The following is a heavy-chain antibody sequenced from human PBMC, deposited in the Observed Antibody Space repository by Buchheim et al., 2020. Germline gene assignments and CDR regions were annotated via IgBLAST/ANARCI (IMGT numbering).Heavy chain of an antibody. Sequence: EVQLLESGGGLVQAGGSLRLSCAASGFVFSTYSMNWVRQAPGKGPEWVSILSANGGEAQSADSVKGRFTISRDNSKNTLYLQLNSLRADDTAVYYCARGASTITRHFDNWGQGTL. V-gene: IGHV3-23*01. CDR3: ARGASTITRHFDN. CDR1: GFVFSTYS. J-gene: IGHJ4*01. CDR2: LSANGGEA. D-gene: IGHD3-3*01.